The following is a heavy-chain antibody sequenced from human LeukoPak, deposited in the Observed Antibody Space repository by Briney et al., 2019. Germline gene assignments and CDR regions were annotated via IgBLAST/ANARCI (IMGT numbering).Heavy chain of an antibody. CDR2: IYPDDSDT. CDR3: ARRISGSYCDY. Sequence: GESLKIYCKGSGYSFTSYWIAWVRQMPGKGLEWMGIIYPDDSDTRYSPSFQGQVTISADKSISTAYLQWSSLKASDTAMYYCARRISGSYCDYWGQGTLVTVSS. D-gene: IGHD1-26*01. V-gene: IGHV5-51*01. J-gene: IGHJ4*02. CDR1: GYSFTSYW.